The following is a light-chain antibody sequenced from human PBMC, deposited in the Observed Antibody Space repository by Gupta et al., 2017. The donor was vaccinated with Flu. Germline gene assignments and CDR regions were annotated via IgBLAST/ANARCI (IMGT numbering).Light chain of an antibody. J-gene: IGKJ2*03. CDR3: VQARQTPYS. V-gene: IGKV2-28*01. CDR2: LCS. Sequence: DIVMTQSPLSLPVPPGEPAPISCRSSQILLHSNGYNYLAWYLQKPGQPPQLRTYLCSNRASGVPDRFSGSGSGTDFTLKISSVEAEEVGVYYCVQARQTPYSFGQGTKLEIK. CDR1: QILLHSNGYNY.